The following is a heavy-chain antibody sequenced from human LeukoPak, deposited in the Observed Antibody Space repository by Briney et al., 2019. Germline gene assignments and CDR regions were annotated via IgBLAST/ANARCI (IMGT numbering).Heavy chain of an antibody. CDR3: ARDGYYGSGSLDY. V-gene: IGHV3-48*04. Sequence: GGSLRLSCAASGFSFSSYSMNWVRQAPGKGLEWVSYISHTGSTMSYADSVKGRFTISRDNARNSLYLQMNSLRAEDTAVYYCARDGYYGSGSLDYWGQGTLVTVSS. CDR2: ISHTGSTM. D-gene: IGHD3-10*01. CDR1: GFSFSSYS. J-gene: IGHJ4*02.